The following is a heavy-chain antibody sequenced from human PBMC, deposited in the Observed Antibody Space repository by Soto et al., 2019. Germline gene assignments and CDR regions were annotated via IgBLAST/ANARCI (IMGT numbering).Heavy chain of an antibody. CDR2: IYYAGTT. D-gene: IGHD3-22*01. J-gene: IGHJ4*02. Sequence: SETLSLTCTVSGGSLNNYYWSWTRQPPGKGLEWIGYIYYAGTTSYNPSLKSRVTISADTSNNQFSLKLNSVTAADTALYYCARLGGYYQPLDSWGQGTLVTVSS. CDR3: ARLGGYYQPLDS. CDR1: GGSLNNYY. V-gene: IGHV4-59*08.